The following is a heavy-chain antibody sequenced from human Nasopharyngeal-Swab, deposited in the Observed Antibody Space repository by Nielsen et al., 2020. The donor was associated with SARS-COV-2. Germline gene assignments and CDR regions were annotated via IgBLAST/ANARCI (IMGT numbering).Heavy chain of an antibody. CDR3: ARVPGGGAVKDD. V-gene: IGHV3-49*03. D-gene: IGHD1-26*01. CDR1: GFTFGDYA. J-gene: IGHJ4*02. CDR2: IRSKAYGGTT. Sequence: GESLKISCTASGFTFGDYAMSWIRQAPGKGLEWVGFIRSKAYGGTTEYAASLKDKFTIPRDDSKNIAYLQMNSLKTEDTAVYYCARVPGGGAVKDDWGQGTLVTVSS.